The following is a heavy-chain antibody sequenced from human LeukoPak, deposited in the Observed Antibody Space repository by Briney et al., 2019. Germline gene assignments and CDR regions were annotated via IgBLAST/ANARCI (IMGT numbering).Heavy chain of an antibody. J-gene: IGHJ4*02. D-gene: IGHD6-13*01. CDR1: GNSISSGDYY. Sequence: SETLSLTCTVSGNSISSGDYYWSWIRQPAGKGLEWIGYIYYSGSTNYNPSLKSRVTISVDTSKKQFSLKLSSVTAADTAVYYCARVTGYIIEDYFDYWGQGTLVTVSS. CDR3: ARVTGYIIEDYFDY. CDR2: IYYSGST. V-gene: IGHV4-61*10.